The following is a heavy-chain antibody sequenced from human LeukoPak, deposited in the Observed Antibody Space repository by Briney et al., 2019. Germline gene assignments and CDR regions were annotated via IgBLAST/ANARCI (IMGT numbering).Heavy chain of an antibody. CDR1: GFTFSSYS. CDR2: ISSSSSYI. Sequence: PGGSLRLSCAASGFTFSSYSMTWVRQAPGKGLEWVSSISSSSSYIYYADSVKGRFTISRDNAKNSLYLQMNSPRAEDTAVYYCARGDWNDAFDYWGQGTLVTVSS. V-gene: IGHV3-21*01. CDR3: ARGDWNDAFDY. D-gene: IGHD1-1*01. J-gene: IGHJ4*02.